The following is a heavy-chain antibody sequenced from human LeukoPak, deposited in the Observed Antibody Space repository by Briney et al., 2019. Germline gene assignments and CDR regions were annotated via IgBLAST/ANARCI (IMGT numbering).Heavy chain of an antibody. CDR2: INPNSGGT. D-gene: IGHD1-7*01. V-gene: IGHV1-2*02. J-gene: IGHJ4*02. Sequence: ASVKVSCKASGYTFTGYYMHWVRQAPGQGLEWMGWINPNSGGTNYAQKFQGRVTMTRDTSISTAYMELSRLRSDDTAVYYCATNYSWNYSPFDYWGQGTLVTVSS. CDR3: ATNYSWNYSPFDY. CDR1: GYTFTGYY.